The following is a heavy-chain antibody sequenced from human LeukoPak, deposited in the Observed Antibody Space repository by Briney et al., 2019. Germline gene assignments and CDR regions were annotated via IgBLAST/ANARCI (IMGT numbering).Heavy chain of an antibody. CDR3: ARDDGAVGATYYFDY. J-gene: IGHJ4*02. CDR2: ISSSGSTR. CDR1: GSTFSSYE. D-gene: IGHD1-26*01. V-gene: IGHV3-48*03. Sequence: GGSLRLSCAASGSTFSSYEMNWVRQAPEKGLEWVSYISSSGSTRYYADSVKGRFTISRDNAKNSLYLQMNSLRAEDTAVYYCARDDGAVGATYYFDYWGQGTLVTVSS.